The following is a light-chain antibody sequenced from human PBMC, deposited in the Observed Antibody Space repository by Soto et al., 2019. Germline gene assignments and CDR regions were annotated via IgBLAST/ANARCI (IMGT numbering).Light chain of an antibody. V-gene: IGKV3-15*01. Sequence: EIVMTQSPATLSLSPGEIATLSFSASQSVISYLACYQQKPGQAPRLLIYAASTRATGIPARFSGSASGTEFTLTISSLQSEDFAVYYCQQYNNWPPMTFGQGTKVDI. J-gene: IGKJ1*01. CDR2: AAS. CDR3: QQYNNWPPMT. CDR1: QSVISY.